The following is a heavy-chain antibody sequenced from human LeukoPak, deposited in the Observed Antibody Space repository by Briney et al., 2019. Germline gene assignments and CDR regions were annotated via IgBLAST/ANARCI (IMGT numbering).Heavy chain of an antibody. Sequence: PSETLSLTCTVSGGSISSDYWSWFRQPPGKGLEWIGYIHYRGTTNYNPSLKGRVTISVDTSKNQFSLKLSSVTAADTAVYYCARNLYDFWSGYYRHDAFDIWGQGTMVTVSS. J-gene: IGHJ3*02. CDR3: ARNLYDFWSGYYRHDAFDI. CDR1: GGSISSDY. D-gene: IGHD3-3*01. CDR2: IHYRGTT. V-gene: IGHV4-59*08.